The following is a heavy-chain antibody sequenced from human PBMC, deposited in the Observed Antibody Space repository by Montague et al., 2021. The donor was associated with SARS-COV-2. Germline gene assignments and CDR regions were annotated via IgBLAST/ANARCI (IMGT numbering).Heavy chain of an antibody. CDR1: GGSITSGVYY. J-gene: IGHJ2*01. D-gene: IGHD2-21*01. CDR2: MDHTGST. CDR3: ARDRGWGSRSAGYIDL. V-gene: IGHV4-31*03. Sequence: TLSLTCTVSGGSITSGVYYWTWIPQHPGKGLEWIGYMDHTGSTYYNPSLQSRLRTSVDTSKNEFSLTLTSVTAADTAIYYCARDRGWGSRSAGYIDLWGRGTLVTVSS.